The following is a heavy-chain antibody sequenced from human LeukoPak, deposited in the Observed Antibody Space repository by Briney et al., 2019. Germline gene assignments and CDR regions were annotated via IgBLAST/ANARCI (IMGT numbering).Heavy chain of an antibody. CDR2: INHNGNVN. CDR3: ARGGGLDV. V-gene: IGHV3-7*03. D-gene: IGHD3-16*01. J-gene: IGHJ6*02. CDR1: GFTFSSYW. Sequence: GGSLKLSCAASGFTFSSYWMNWARQAPGKGLEWVASINHNGNVNYYVDSVKGRFTISRDNAKDSLNLQMSNLRAEDTAVYFCARGGGLDVWGQGATVTVSS.